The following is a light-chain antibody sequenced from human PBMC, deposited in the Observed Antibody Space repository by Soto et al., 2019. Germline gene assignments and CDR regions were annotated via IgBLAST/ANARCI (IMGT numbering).Light chain of an antibody. CDR1: SSDVGNYKY. J-gene: IGLJ3*02. CDR2: GNS. V-gene: IGLV2-14*03. CDR3: QSYDNSLSGSWV. Sequence: QSALTQPASVSGSPGQSITISCTGTSSDVGNYKYVSWYQQHPGKAPKLLIYGNSNRPSGVPDRFSGSKSGTSASLAINGLQAEDEAHYYCQSYDNSLSGSWVFGGGTKLTVL.